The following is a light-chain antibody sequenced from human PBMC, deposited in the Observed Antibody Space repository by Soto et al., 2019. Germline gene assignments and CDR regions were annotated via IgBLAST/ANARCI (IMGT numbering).Light chain of an antibody. CDR3: QKYNNWPPIT. V-gene: IGKV3-15*01. CDR1: QSVSSN. CDR2: GAS. J-gene: IGKJ5*01. Sequence: EIVMTQSPATLSVSPGERATLSCRASQSVSSNLAWYQQKPGQAPRLLIYGASTMATGIPARFSGSGSGTEFALTVNSLQSEDFAVYYCQKYNNWPPITFGQGTRLEIK.